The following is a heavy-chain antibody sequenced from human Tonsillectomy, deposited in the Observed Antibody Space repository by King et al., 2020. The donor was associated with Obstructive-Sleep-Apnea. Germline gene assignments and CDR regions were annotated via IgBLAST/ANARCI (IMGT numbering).Heavy chain of an antibody. CDR1: GGSISSYY. D-gene: IGHD2-15*01. V-gene: IGHV4-59*01. CDR2: IYYSGST. CDR3: ASLGAVAWYFDL. J-gene: IGHJ2*01. Sequence: VQLQESGPGLVKPSETLSLTCTVSGGSISSYYWSWIRQPPGKGLEWIGYIYYSGSTNYNPSLQSRVTISVDTSKNQFSLKLSSVAAADTAVYYCASLGAVAWYFDLWGRGAMVTVSS.